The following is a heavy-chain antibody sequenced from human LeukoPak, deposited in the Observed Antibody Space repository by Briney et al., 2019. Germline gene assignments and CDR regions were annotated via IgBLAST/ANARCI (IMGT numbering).Heavy chain of an antibody. CDR2: IRSKANSYAT. Sequence: GGSLRLSCAASGFTFSGSAMHWVRQASGKGLEWVGRIRSKANSYATAYAASVKGRFTISRDDSKNTAYLQMNSLKTEDTAVYYCTIVVLAARDNWFDPWGQGTLVTVSS. CDR1: GFTFSGSA. D-gene: IGHD2-2*01. V-gene: IGHV3-73*01. CDR3: TIVVLAARDNWFDP. J-gene: IGHJ5*02.